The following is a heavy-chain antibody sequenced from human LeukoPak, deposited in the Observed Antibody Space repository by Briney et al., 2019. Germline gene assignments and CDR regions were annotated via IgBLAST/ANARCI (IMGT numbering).Heavy chain of an antibody. V-gene: IGHV3-30-3*01. D-gene: IGHD3-3*01. J-gene: IGHJ3*02. CDR1: GFTFSCYA. Sequence: LSGGSLRLSCAASGFTFSCYAMHWVRQAPGKGLEWVAVISYDGSNKYYADSVKGRFTISRDNSKNTLYLQMNSLRAEDTAVYYCARDRGPNFWSGYYHAFDIWGQGTMVTVSS. CDR2: ISYDGSNK. CDR3: ARDRGPNFWSGYYHAFDI.